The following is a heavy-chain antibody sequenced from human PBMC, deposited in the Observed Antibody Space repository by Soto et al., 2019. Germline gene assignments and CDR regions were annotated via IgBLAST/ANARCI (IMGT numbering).Heavy chain of an antibody. Sequence: GGYLRHSCAASGFTLSGYAMSWVRQAPGKGLEWVSVIHGGGNSAYYADSVKGRFTISRDNSKNTLYLQMSSLRGEDTALYCCAKNRGRVTTSGHFDYWGQGTLVTVSS. J-gene: IGHJ4*02. CDR2: IHGGGNSA. V-gene: IGHV3-23*01. CDR3: AKNRGRVTTSGHFDY. CDR1: GFTLSGYA. D-gene: IGHD4-17*01.